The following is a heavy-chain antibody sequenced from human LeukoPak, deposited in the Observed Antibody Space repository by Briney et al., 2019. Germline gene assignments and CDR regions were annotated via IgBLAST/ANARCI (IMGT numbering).Heavy chain of an antibody. CDR3: ARAYSNYYDSSGYFDY. Sequence: NPSETLSLTCTVSGGSISSGGYYWSWIRQHPGKGLEWIGYIYYSGSTYYNPSLKSRVTISVDTSKNQFSLKLSSVTAADTAVYYCARAYSNYYDSSGYFDYWGQGTLVTVSS. CDR2: IYYSGST. J-gene: IGHJ4*02. D-gene: IGHD3-22*01. V-gene: IGHV4-31*03. CDR1: GGSISSGGYY.